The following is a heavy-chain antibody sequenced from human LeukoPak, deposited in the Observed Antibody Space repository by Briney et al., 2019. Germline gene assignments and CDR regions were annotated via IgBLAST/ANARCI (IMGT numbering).Heavy chain of an antibody. CDR2: ISGSGGST. D-gene: IGHD6-19*01. CDR3: AKDNSGYISGWYEN. J-gene: IGHJ4*02. V-gene: IGHV3-23*01. Sequence: GGSLRLSCADSGFTFSNYNMNWVRQAPGKAMEWVSGISGSGGSTYSADSVKGRFTISRDNSKNTLYLRMNSLRAEDTAVYYCAKDNSGYISGWYENWGQGTLVTVSS. CDR1: GFTFSNYN.